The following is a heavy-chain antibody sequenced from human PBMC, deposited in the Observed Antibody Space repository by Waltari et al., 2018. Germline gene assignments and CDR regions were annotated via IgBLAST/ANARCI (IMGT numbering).Heavy chain of an antibody. V-gene: IGHV1-3*01. CDR1: GYTFTSYA. J-gene: IGHJ4*02. D-gene: IGHD6-13*01. CDR3: ARGIAAAGQEDY. Sequence: QVQLVQSGAEVKKPGASVKVSCKASGYTFTSYAMHWVRQAPGQRLEWMGWINAGNGNTKYSQKFQGRVTITRDTAASTAYMELSSLRSEDTAVYYCARGIAAAGQEDYWGQGTLVTVSS. CDR2: INAGNGNT.